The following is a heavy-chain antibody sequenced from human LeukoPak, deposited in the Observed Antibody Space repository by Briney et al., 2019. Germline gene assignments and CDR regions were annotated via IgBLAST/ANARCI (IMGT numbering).Heavy chain of an antibody. CDR1: RFTFSPYT. D-gene: IGHD2-2*01. Sequence: GGTLRLSCAASRFTFSPYTMNWVRQAPGKGLEWVSSITRSGRYIYYADSVKGRFTISRDNAKNSLYLQMNSLRAEDTAVYYCASREIYCSSTSCYPPWGQGTLVNVSS. J-gene: IGHJ5*02. CDR2: ITRSGRYI. CDR3: ASREIYCSSTSCYPP. V-gene: IGHV3-21*01.